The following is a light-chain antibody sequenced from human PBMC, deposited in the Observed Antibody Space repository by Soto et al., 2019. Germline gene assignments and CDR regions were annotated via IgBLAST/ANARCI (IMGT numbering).Light chain of an antibody. CDR2: SNN. Sequence: QAVLTQPPSASGTPGQRVTISCSGSSSNIGSNTVNWYQQLPGTAPKLLIYSNNQRPSGVPDRFSGSKSGTSASLAISGLQSEDEDDYYWAAWDDSLNGDVVFGGGTKLNVL. CDR1: SSNIGSNT. J-gene: IGLJ2*01. CDR3: AAWDDSLNGDVV. V-gene: IGLV1-44*01.